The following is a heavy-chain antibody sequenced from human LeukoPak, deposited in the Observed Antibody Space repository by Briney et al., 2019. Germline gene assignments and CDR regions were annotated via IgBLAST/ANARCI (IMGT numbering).Heavy chain of an antibody. CDR3: ARDQELLWFGEFNYYYGMDV. Sequence: SETLSLTCTVSGGSVSSYYWSWIRQPPGKGLEWIGYIYYSGSTNYNPSLKSRVTVSVDTSKNQFSLKLSSVTAADTAVYYCARDQELLWFGEFNYYYGMDVWGQGTTITVSS. J-gene: IGHJ6*02. CDR1: GGSVSSYY. CDR2: IYYSGST. D-gene: IGHD3-10*01. V-gene: IGHV4-59*02.